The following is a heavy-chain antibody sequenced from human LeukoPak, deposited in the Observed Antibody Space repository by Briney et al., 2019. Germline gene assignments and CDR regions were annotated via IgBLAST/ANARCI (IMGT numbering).Heavy chain of an antibody. Sequence: GGSLRLSCAASGFIFSNYAMSWVRQAPGGGLEWVSAISASGAVTKSTDSVEGRFTISRDSAKNTLYLQMNSLRADDTAVYYCARGASSLAFDSWGQGTLVTVSS. CDR1: GFIFSNYA. V-gene: IGHV3-23*01. CDR3: ARGASSLAFDS. J-gene: IGHJ4*02. CDR2: ISASGAVT.